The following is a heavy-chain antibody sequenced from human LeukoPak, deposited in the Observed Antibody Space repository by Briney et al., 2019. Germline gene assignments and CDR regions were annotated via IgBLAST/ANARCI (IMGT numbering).Heavy chain of an antibody. D-gene: IGHD6-13*01. V-gene: IGHV1-2*02. Sequence: ASVKVSCKASGYTFTSYDINWVRQATGQGLEWMGWINPNSGGTNYAQKFQGRVTMTRDTSISTAYMELSRLRSDDTAVYYCARVASSSWYYFDYWGQGTLVTVSS. CDR2: INPNSGGT. CDR3: ARVASSSWYYFDY. CDR1: GYTFTSYD. J-gene: IGHJ4*02.